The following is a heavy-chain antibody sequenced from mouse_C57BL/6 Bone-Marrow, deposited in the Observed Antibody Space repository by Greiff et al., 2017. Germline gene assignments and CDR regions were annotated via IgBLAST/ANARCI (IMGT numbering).Heavy chain of an antibody. J-gene: IGHJ1*03. V-gene: IGHV1-72*01. CDR3: ARVYYYCSSYQYFDV. D-gene: IGHD1-1*01. CDR2: IDPTSGGT. CDR1: GYTFNSSW. Sequence: QVQLQQPGAELVKPGASVKLSCKASGYTFNSSWMHWVKQRPGRGLEWIGRIDPTSGGTKYNEKFKSKATLTVDKPSSTAYMQLSSLTSEDTAVYYCARVYYYCSSYQYFDVWGRGTTVTVSA.